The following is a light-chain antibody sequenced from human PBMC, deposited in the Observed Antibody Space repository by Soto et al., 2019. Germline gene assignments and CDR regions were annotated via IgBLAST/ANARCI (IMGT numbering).Light chain of an antibody. V-gene: IGKV1-39*01. CDR2: AAS. CDR1: QSISSY. J-gene: IGKJ2*01. Sequence: DIQMTQSPSSLSASVGDRVTITCRASQSISSYLNWYQLKPGKAPNLLIYAASSLQGGVPSRFSGSGSGTYFTLTISSLQPEDFATYYCKQSYSTPPTFGQGTNLEIK. CDR3: KQSYSTPPT.